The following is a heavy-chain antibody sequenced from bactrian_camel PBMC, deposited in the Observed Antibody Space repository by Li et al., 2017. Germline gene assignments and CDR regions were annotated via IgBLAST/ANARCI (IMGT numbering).Heavy chain of an antibody. J-gene: IGHJ4*01. D-gene: IGHD2*01. CDR3: AARAGYSTRPCARTSYSDFPV. CDR1: EYTHSRGC. V-gene: IGHV3S42*01. CDR2: IETDGTT. Sequence: VQLVESGGGSVQSGGSLRLSCTASEYTHSRGCMGWFRRTPRKEREGIAVIETDGTTSYADSVKGRFTISQNMAKNTLYLQMNSLKPEDTAMYYCAARAGYSTRPCARTSYSDFPVWGQGTQVTVS.